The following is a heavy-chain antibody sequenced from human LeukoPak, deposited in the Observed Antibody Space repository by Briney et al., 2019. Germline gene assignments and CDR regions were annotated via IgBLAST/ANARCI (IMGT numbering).Heavy chain of an antibody. D-gene: IGHD5-18*01. V-gene: IGHV3-30*18. CDR3: AKGRGVEYSYGSYYFDY. CDR2: ISYDGSNK. CDR1: RFTFSSYG. J-gene: IGHJ4*02. Sequence: GGSLRLSCAASRFTFSSYGMPWVRQAPGKGLEWVAVISYDGSNKYYADSVKGRFTISRDNSKNTLYLQLNSLRAEDTAVYYCAKGRGVEYSYGSYYFDYWGQGTLVTVSS.